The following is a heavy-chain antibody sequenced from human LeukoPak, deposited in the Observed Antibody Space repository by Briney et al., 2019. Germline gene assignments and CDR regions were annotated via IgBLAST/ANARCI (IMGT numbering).Heavy chain of an antibody. CDR3: AKSGCSGTNCYVNY. CDR1: GFTFTSYA. V-gene: IGHV3-23*01. J-gene: IGHJ4*02. Sequence: GGSLRLSCAASGFTFTSYAMSWVRQAPGKGPEWVSGISESGGSTYYVDSVKGRFTISRDNSKNTLYLQMNGLRGEDTAVYHCAKSGCSGTNCYVNYWGQGTLVTVSS. D-gene: IGHD2-2*01. CDR2: ISESGGST.